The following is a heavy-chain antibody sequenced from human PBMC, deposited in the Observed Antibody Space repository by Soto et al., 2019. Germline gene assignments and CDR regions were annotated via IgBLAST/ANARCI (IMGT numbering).Heavy chain of an antibody. J-gene: IGHJ6*02. CDR1: GGSFSGYY. Sequence: SETLSLTCAVYGGSFSGYYWSWIRQPPGKGLEWIGEINHSGSTNYNPSLKSRVTISVDTSKNQFSLKLSSVTAADTAVYYCARVGHCSGGSCYRGDYYYYGMDVWGQGTTVTVSS. D-gene: IGHD2-15*01. CDR3: ARVGHCSGGSCYRGDYYYYGMDV. CDR2: INHSGST. V-gene: IGHV4-34*01.